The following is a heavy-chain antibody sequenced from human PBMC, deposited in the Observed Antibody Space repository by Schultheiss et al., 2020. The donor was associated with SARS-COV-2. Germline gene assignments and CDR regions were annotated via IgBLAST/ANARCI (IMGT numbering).Heavy chain of an antibody. CDR1: GGSFSGYY. CDR3: ARVLGGIAAAGTAFDI. Sequence: SETLSLTCAVYGGSFSGYYWSWIRQPPGKGLEWIGYIYYSGSTYYNPSLKSRVTISVDTSKNQFSLKLSSVTAADTAVYYCARVLGGIAAAGTAFDIWGQGTMVTVSS. D-gene: IGHD6-13*01. CDR2: IYYSGST. V-gene: IGHV4-34*09. J-gene: IGHJ3*02.